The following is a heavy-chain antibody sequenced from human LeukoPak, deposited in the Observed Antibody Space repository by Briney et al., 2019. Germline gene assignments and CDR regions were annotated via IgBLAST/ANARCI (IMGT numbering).Heavy chain of an antibody. D-gene: IGHD3-22*01. V-gene: IGHV4-34*01. J-gene: IGHJ4*02. CDR1: GGSFSGYY. CDR2: IYHSGST. Sequence: PSETLSLTCAVYGGSFSGYYWSWIRQPPGKGLEWIGYIYHSGSTYYNPSLKSRVTISVDRSKNQFSLKLSSVTAADTAVYYCARVRGLGYYDSSGYLDYWGQGTLVTVSS. CDR3: ARVRGLGYYDSSGYLDY.